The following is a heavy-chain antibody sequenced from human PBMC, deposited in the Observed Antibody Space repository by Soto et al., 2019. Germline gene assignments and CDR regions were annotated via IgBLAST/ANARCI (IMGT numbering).Heavy chain of an antibody. J-gene: IGHJ6*03. CDR1: GGSISSSSYY. CDR2: IYYSGST. D-gene: IGHD5-12*01. V-gene: IGHV4-39*01. CDR3: ARLESGYDHYYYYYMDV. Sequence: SETLSLTCTVPGGSISSSSYYWGWIRQPPGKGLEWIGSIYYSGSTYYNPSLKSRVTISVDTSKNQFSLKLSSVTAADTAVYYCARLESGYDHYYYYYMDVWGKGTTVT.